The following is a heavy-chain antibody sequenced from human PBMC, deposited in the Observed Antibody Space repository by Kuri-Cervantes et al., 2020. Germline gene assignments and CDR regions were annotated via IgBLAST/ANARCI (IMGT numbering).Heavy chain of an antibody. CDR3: ARNLAARPILGY. D-gene: IGHD6-6*01. J-gene: IGHJ4*02. CDR2: ISSSSRYI. V-gene: IGHV3-21*04. Sequence: ETLSLTCAASGFTFSSYSMNWVRQAPGKGLEWVSSISSSSRYIYYADSVKGRFTISRDNSKNTLYLQMNSLRAEDTAVYYCARNLAARPILGYWGQGTLVTVSS. CDR1: GFTFSSYS.